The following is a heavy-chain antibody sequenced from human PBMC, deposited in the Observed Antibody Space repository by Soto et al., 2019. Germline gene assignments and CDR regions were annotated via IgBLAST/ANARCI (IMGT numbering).Heavy chain of an antibody. J-gene: IGHJ3*02. D-gene: IGHD4-17*01. CDR2: IYSGGSA. Sequence: GGSLRLSCAASGFTVSSNYMSWVRQAPGKGLEWVSVIYSGGSAYYADSVKGRFTISRDNSKNTLYLQMNSLRAEDTAVYYCARGNTVTNALDIWGQGTMVTVSS. V-gene: IGHV3-53*01. CDR1: GFTVSSNY. CDR3: ARGNTVTNALDI.